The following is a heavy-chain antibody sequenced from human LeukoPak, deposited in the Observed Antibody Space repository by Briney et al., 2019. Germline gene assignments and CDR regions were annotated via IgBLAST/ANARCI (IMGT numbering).Heavy chain of an antibody. D-gene: IGHD3-9*01. CDR3: ARGNYDILTGYKNYMDV. Sequence: SETLSLTCTVSGVSISSSSYYWGWIRQPPGKGLEWIGSIYYSGSTYYNPSLKSRVTISVDTSKNQFSLKLSSVTAADTAVYYCARGNYDILTGYKNYMDVWGKGTTVTVSS. J-gene: IGHJ6*03. V-gene: IGHV4-39*07. CDR2: IYYSGST. CDR1: GVSISSSSYY.